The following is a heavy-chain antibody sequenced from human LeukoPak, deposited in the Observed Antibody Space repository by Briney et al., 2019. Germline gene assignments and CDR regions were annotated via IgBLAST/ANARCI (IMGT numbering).Heavy chain of an antibody. J-gene: IGHJ4*02. CDR1: GFTFISYA. CDR3: ARSTMVIHY. Sequence: PGGSLRLSCAASGFTFISYAMSWVRQAPGKGLEWVSAISGSGGSIYYADSVKGRFTVSRDNSKNTLYLQMNSLRAEDTAVYYCARSTMVIHYWGQGTLVTVSS. D-gene: IGHD2-2*01. CDR2: ISGSGGSI. V-gene: IGHV3-23*01.